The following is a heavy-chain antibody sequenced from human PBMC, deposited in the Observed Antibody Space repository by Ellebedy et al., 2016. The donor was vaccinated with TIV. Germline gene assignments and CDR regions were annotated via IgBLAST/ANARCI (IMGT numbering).Heavy chain of an antibody. CDR1: GHIFTTYG. CDR2: INTGNGNT. V-gene: IGHV1-3*04. J-gene: IGHJ6*02. CDR3: ATREWVDPMDV. Sequence: ASVKVSCXASGHIFTTYGIHWVRQAPGQRPEWMGWINTGNGNTKYSQTFQGRVTITSDTSATTAYMELSSLRSEDTATYYCATREWVDPMDVWGQGTTVTVSS. D-gene: IGHD3-3*01.